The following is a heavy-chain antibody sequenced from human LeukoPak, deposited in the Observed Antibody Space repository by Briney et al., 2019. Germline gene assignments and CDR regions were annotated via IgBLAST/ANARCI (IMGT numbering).Heavy chain of an antibody. Sequence: GASVKVSCKASGCTFISYAISWVRQAPGQGLEWMGRIIPIIGIASYAQKFQGRVTMTRDTSTSTAYMELRSLRSEDTAVYYCARVPRWLQSSNIDYWGQGTLVTVSS. CDR3: ARVPRWLQSSNIDY. CDR2: IIPIIGIA. CDR1: GCTFISYA. J-gene: IGHJ4*02. D-gene: IGHD5-24*01. V-gene: IGHV1-69*04.